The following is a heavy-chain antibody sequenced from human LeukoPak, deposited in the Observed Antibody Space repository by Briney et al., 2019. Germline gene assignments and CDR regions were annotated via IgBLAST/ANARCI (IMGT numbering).Heavy chain of an antibody. D-gene: IGHD6-19*01. CDR2: ISTSTGDT. CDR3: ARDSSGWYHWFDP. Sequence: ASVKVSCKTSGYSFILYGISWVRQAPGQGPEWMGWISTSTGDTKYTQKFQGRVTMTRNTSISTAYMELSSLRSEDTAVYYCARDSSGWYHWFDPWGQGTLVTVSS. CDR1: GYSFILYG. V-gene: IGHV1-18*01. J-gene: IGHJ5*02.